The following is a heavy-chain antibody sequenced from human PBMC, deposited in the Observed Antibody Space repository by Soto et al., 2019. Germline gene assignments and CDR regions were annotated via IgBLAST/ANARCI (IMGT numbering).Heavy chain of an antibody. V-gene: IGHV4-61*01. Sequence: SETLSLTCTVSGGSVSSGSYYWSWIRQPPGKELEWIGYIYFSGSTNYNPSLKSRVTISVDTSKNQFSLKLSSVSAADTAVYYCASFSVASDAFDIWGQGTMVTVSS. CDR3: ASFSVASDAFDI. D-gene: IGHD5-12*01. CDR1: GGSVSSGSYY. J-gene: IGHJ3*02. CDR2: IYFSGST.